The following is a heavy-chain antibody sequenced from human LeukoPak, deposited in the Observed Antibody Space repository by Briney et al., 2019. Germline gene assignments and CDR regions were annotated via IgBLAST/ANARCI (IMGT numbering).Heavy chain of an antibody. D-gene: IGHD2-15*01. J-gene: IGHJ5*02. CDR3: ARHPSGWYDN. CDR2: TYHSLST. CDR1: GGSISSSSSY. V-gene: IGHV4-39*01. Sequence: PSQTLSLTCTVSGGSISSSSSYWGWIRQPPGKGLEWIGRTYHSLSTYYNLSLKSRVTVSVDTSKDQFSLRLSSVTAADTAVYYCARHPSGWYDNWGQGTLVAVSS.